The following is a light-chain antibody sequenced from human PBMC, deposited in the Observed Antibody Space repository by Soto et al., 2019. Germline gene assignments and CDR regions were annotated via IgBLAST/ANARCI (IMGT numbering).Light chain of an antibody. J-gene: IGKJ2*01. V-gene: IGKV3-11*01. CDR3: QQRSNWPS. CDR1: QSVSSY. Sequence: EIVLTQSPATLSLSPGERATLSCRASQSVSSYLAWYQQXXXQAPRLLIYDASNRATGIPARXXXXXXXXXXTLTISSLEPEDFAVYYCQQRSNWPSFGQGTKLEIK. CDR2: DAS.